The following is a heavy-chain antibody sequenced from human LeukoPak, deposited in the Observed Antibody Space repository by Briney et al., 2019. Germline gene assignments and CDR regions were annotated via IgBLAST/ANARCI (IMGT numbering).Heavy chain of an antibody. CDR3: AKDPTSVGGRHDWLLDS. CDR1: GFTFNNYA. CDR2: IGFGDDSA. V-gene: IGHV3-23*01. D-gene: IGHD3-9*01. J-gene: IGHJ5*02. Sequence: TGGSLRLSCAASGFTFNNYAMSWVRQAPGKGLEWVSTIGFGDDSAYYADSVKGRFTISRGNPKNTLYLQMNYLRAEDTAVYYCAKDPTSVGGRHDWLLDSWGQGTLVTVSS.